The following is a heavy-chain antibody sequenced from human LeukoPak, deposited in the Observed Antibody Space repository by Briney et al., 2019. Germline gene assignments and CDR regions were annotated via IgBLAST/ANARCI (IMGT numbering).Heavy chain of an antibody. Sequence: GGSLRLSCAVSGITLSNYGMSWVRQAPGKGLEWVAGISGSGGSTNYADSVKGRFTISRDNPKNTLFLQMKSLRAEDTAVYHCAKEGGYDSRGYPLDYWGQGTLVTVFS. J-gene: IGHJ4*02. CDR3: AKEGGYDSRGYPLDY. CDR2: ISGSGGST. D-gene: IGHD3-22*01. V-gene: IGHV3-23*01. CDR1: GITLSNYG.